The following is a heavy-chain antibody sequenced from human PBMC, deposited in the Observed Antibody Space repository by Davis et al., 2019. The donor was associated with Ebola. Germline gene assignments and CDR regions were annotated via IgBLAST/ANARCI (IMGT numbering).Heavy chain of an antibody. J-gene: IGHJ4*02. CDR2: IYHTGTT. CDR3: ARLRSFDWLSFHYFDY. D-gene: IGHD3-9*01. Sequence: PGGSLRLSCTVSGGSFSSYYWTWIRQPPGKGLEWIGYIYHTGTTNYNPSLKSRVAISVDTSKDQFSLKLSSVTAADTAVYYCARLRSFDWLSFHYFDYWGQGALVTVSS. CDR1: GGSFSSYY. V-gene: IGHV4-59*08.